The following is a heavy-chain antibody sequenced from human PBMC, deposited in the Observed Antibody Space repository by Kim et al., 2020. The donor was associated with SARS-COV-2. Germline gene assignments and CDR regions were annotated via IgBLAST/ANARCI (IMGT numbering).Heavy chain of an antibody. CDR1: GGSISSSSYY. D-gene: IGHD5-18*01. J-gene: IGHJ4*02. CDR3: AGQGDTAMITLFDY. V-gene: IGHV4-39*01. CDR2: IYYSGST. Sequence: SETLSLTCTVSGGSISSSSYYWGWIRQPPGKGLEWIGSIYYSGSTYYNPSLKSRVTISVDTSKNQFSLKLSSVTAADTAVYYCAGQGDTAMITLFDYWGQGTLVTVSS.